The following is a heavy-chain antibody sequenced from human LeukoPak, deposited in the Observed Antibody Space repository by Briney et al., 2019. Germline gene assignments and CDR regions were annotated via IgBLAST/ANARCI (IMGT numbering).Heavy chain of an antibody. J-gene: IGHJ4*02. V-gene: IGHV4-30-4*08. CDR2: IHYSGST. CDR3: ARVPERRAFYFDY. Sequence: SETLSLTCTVSGGSITSSDYYWSWIRQPPGKGLEWIGYIHYSGSTYYIPSLESRVTISVDTSKKQSSLILTSVTAADTAVYYCARVPERRAFYFDYWGQGTLVTVSS. D-gene: IGHD1-1*01. CDR1: GGSITSSDYY.